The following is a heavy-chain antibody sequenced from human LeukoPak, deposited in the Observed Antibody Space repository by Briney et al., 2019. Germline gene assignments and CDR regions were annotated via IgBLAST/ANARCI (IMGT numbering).Heavy chain of an antibody. CDR3: ARESMRSASDY. Sequence: SETLSLTCTVSGGSISSYYWSWIRQPPGKGLEWIGYIYYSGSTNYNPSLKSRVTISVDTSKNQFSLKLSSVTAADTAVYYCARESMRSASDYWGQGTLVTVSS. V-gene: IGHV4-59*12. CDR2: IYYSGST. J-gene: IGHJ4*02. CDR1: GGSISSYY. D-gene: IGHD2/OR15-2a*01.